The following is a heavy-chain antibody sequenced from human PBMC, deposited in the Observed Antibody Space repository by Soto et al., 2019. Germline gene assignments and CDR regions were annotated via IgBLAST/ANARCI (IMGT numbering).Heavy chain of an antibody. J-gene: IGHJ5*02. D-gene: IGHD7-27*01. CDR1: WGSIGGYD. CDR2: IYYSGSI. V-gene: IGHV4-59*01. Sequence: PSVTLCLTCSVAWGSIGGYDGSCILQLPGKGLEWIGYIYYSGSINYNPSLKSRVTISVDTSKNQFSLKLSSVTAADTAVYYCARELTGVNHGFDPWGQGTLVTVS. CDR3: ARELTGVNHGFDP.